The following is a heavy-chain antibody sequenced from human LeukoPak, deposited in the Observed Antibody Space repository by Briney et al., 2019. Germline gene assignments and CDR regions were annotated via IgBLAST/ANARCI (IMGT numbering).Heavy chain of an antibody. V-gene: IGHV3-74*01. J-gene: IGHJ3*02. CDR3: ERPQHGDLYAFDI. Sequence: PGGSLRLSCAASGFTFTSYWMHWVRQAPGKGLVWVSRVDGDGSTTTYADSVKGRFTISRDNAKNTLYLQMNSLRAEDTAVYYCERPQHGDLYAFDIWAKGKMVTVSS. D-gene: IGHD4-17*01. CDR2: VDGDGSTT. CDR1: GFTFTSYW.